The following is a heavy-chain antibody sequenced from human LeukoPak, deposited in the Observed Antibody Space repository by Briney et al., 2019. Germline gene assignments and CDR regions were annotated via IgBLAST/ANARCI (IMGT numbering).Heavy chain of an antibody. CDR1: GYTFTSYG. CDR2: ISAYNGNT. Sequence: ASVKVSCKASGYTFTSYGISWVRQAPGQGLEWMGWISAYNGNTNYAQKLQGRVTMTTDTSTSTAYMELRSLRSEDTAVYYCATDPTYYTSQSAWGQGTLVTVSS. J-gene: IGHJ5*02. D-gene: IGHD3-3*01. V-gene: IGHV1-18*01. CDR3: ATDPTYYTSQSA.